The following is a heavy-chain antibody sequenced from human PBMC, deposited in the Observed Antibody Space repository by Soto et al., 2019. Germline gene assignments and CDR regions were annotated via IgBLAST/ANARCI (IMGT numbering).Heavy chain of an antibody. J-gene: IGHJ6*03. CDR3: AGTTSHYWYYMDV. Sequence: PSQTLSLTCVISGDSASSNSAAWNWIRQSPSRGLEWLGRTYYRTRWYYDYAVSVRSRITVNPDTSKNQFSLQLTSVTPEDTAVYYCAGTTSHYWYYMDVWGKGTTVTVSS. V-gene: IGHV6-1*01. CDR2: TYYRTRWYY. D-gene: IGHD1-7*01. CDR1: GDSASSNSAA.